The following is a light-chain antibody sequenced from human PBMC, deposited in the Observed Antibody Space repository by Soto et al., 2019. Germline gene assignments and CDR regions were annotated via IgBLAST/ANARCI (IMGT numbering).Light chain of an antibody. J-gene: IGKJ3*01. V-gene: IGKV3D-15*01. CDR2: SAS. CDR1: QSVSSN. CDR3: QQHNNWPPFT. Sequence: EIVMTQSPATLSVSPGERATLSCRASQSVSSNLAWYQQKPGQAPRLVIYSASIRATGIPARFSGSGSGTEFTLTISSLPSEDFAVYDCQQHNNWPPFTFGPGTKVEIK.